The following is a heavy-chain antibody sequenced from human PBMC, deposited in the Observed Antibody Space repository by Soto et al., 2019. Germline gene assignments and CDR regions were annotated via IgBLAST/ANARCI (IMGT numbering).Heavy chain of an antibody. J-gene: IGHJ5*02. D-gene: IGHD6-13*01. V-gene: IGHV1-2*07. CDR3: ARRGYLLVNWFDP. CDR2: INPNTGVT. CDR1: GYTLTGYY. Sequence: ASVKVSCKASGYTLTGYYMHWVREAPGQGLEWLGWINPNTGVTKYAHDFQDRVTMTRDTSISTTYMELSRLRSDDTAVYYCARRGYLLVNWFDPWGQRTLVTVSS.